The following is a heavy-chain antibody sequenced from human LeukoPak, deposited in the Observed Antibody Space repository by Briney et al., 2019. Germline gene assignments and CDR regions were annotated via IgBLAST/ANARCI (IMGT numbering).Heavy chain of an antibody. V-gene: IGHV1-69*04. Sequence: SVKVSCKASGGTFSSYAISWVRQAPGQGLEWMGRIIPILGIANYAQKFQGRVTITADKSTSTAYMELSSLRSDDTAVYYCARVFPPNYDFWSGYPDYWGQGTLVTVSS. CDR1: GGTFSSYA. D-gene: IGHD3-3*01. J-gene: IGHJ4*02. CDR2: IIPILGIA. CDR3: ARVFPPNYDFWSGYPDY.